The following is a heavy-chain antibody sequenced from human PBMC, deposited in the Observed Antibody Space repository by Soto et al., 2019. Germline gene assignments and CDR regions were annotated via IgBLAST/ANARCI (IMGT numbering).Heavy chain of an antibody. CDR1: GYSFTSYW. V-gene: IGHV5-10-1*01. D-gene: IGHD3-10*01. CDR3: ARQDGSARYYFDY. CDR2: IDPSDSYT. Sequence: GESLKISCKGSGYSFTSYWISWVRQMPGKGLEWMGRIDPSDSYTNYSPSFQGHVTISADKSISTAYLQWSSLKASDTAMYYCARQDGSARYYFDYWGQGTLVTVSS. J-gene: IGHJ4*02.